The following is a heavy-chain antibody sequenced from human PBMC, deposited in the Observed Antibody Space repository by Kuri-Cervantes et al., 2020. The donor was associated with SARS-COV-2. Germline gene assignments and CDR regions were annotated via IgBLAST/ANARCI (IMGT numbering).Heavy chain of an antibody. V-gene: IGHV4-61*02. CDR1: GGSISSGGYY. J-gene: IGHJ3*02. D-gene: IGHD2-15*01. CDR3: ARACSEGGEDAFDI. Sequence: LRLSCAVSGGSISSGGYYWSWIRQPAGKGLEWIGRIYTSGSTNYNPSLKGRVTMSVDTSKNQLSLKLSSVTAADTAVYYCARACSEGGEDAFDIWGQGTMVTVSS. CDR2: IYTSGST.